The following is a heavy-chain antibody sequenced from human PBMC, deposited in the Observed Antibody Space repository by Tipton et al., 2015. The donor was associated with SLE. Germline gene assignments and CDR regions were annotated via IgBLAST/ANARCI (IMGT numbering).Heavy chain of an antibody. D-gene: IGHD3-16*02. V-gene: IGHV4-59*11. J-gene: IGHJ3*01. CDR2: IYYSGRT. CDR1: DSISSHY. CDR3: ARIIAGHGDAFDV. Sequence: GLVKPSETLSLTCIVSDSISSHYWSWIRQPPGKGLEWIGYIYYSGRTNYNPSLKSRVTMSADTSKNQFSLTLMSVTAADTAVYFCARIIAGHGDAFDVWGQGTMVTVFS.